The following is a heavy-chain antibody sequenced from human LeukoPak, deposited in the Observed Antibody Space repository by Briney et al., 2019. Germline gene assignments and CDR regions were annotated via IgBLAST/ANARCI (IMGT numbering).Heavy chain of an antibody. J-gene: IGHJ4*02. CDR1: GFTFSTYA. CDR3: ARTSSLTPTPSFDY. CDR2: ISYDGSKK. D-gene: IGHD2-15*01. V-gene: IGHV3-30-3*01. Sequence: PGRSLKLSCVASGFTFSTYAMHWVRQAPGKGLEWVTVISYDGSKKYYADSVKGRFTISRDNSKNTLYLQVDSLRPEDTAVYYCARTSSLTPTPSFDYWGQGALVTVSS.